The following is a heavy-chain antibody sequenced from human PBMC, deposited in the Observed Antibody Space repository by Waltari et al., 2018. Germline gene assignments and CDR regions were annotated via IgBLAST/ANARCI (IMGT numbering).Heavy chain of an antibody. CDR3: TRALWLGELYDY. Sequence: EVQLDESGGGLVQPGGSLRLSCSASGFPFTGYLMNWVRQAPGKGLVWVARINSDGSSTTYADSVKGRFTISRDNAKNTVYLQMNSLRVEDTAVYYCTRALWLGELYDYWGQGTLVTVSS. D-gene: IGHD3-10*01. CDR2: INSDGSST. J-gene: IGHJ4*02. V-gene: IGHV3-74*01. CDR1: GFPFTGYL.